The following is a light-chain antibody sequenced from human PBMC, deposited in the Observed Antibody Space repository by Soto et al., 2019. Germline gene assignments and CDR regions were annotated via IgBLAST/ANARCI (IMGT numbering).Light chain of an antibody. CDR1: QSVSSS. CDR3: QQYGGSPRT. Sequence: EIVLTQSPGTLSLSPGERATLSCRASQSVSSSLAWYQQRRGQALRVLIHDASSRATGIPDRFSGSGSGTDFTLTISRLEPEDFAVYFCQQYGGSPRTFGQGTKVDIK. V-gene: IGKV3-20*01. CDR2: DAS. J-gene: IGKJ1*01.